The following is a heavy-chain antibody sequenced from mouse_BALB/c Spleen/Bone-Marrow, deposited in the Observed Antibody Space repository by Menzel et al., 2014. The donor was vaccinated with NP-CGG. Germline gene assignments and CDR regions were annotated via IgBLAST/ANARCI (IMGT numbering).Heavy chain of an antibody. CDR1: GFSLTAYG. Sequence: VKLEESGPGLVAPSQSLSITCTVSGFSLTAYGVNWVRQPPGKGLEWLGMIRGDGTTDYNSALRSRLSISKDNSKSRVFLKMNSLQADDIARYYCARFTTVVPFDYWGQGTTLTVSS. D-gene: IGHD1-1*01. CDR2: IRGDGTT. V-gene: IGHV2-6-7*01. J-gene: IGHJ2*01. CDR3: ARFTTVVPFDY.